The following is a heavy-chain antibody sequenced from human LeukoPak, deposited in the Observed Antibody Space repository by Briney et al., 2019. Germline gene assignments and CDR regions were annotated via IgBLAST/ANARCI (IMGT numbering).Heavy chain of an antibody. CDR1: GFTVSSNY. D-gene: IGHD2-2*01. J-gene: IGHJ4*02. V-gene: IGHV3-53*01. Sequence: GGSLRLSCAASGFTVSSNYMSWVRQAPGKGLEWVSVIYSGGSTYYADSVKGRFTISRDNSKNTLYRQMNSLRAEDTAVYYCARGGPERYCSSTSCYFDYWGQGTLVTVSS. CDR3: ARGGPERYCSSTSCYFDY. CDR2: IYSGGST.